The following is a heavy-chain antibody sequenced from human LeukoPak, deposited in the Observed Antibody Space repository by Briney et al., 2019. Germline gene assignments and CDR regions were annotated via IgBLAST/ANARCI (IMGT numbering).Heavy chain of an antibody. CDR2: IWYDGSNK. J-gene: IGHJ4*02. D-gene: IGHD3-10*01. CDR3: ARDPGFGELVTYYFDY. Sequence: GGSLRLSCAASGFTFSSYGMHWVRQAPGRGLEWVAIIWYDGSNKYYADFVKGRFTISRDNSKNTLYLQMNSLRAEDTAAYYCARDPGFGELVTYYFDYWGQGTLVTVFS. CDR1: GFTFSSYG. V-gene: IGHV3-33*01.